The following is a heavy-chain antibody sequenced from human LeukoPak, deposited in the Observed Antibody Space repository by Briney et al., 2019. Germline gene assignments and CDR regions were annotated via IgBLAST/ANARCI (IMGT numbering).Heavy chain of an antibody. CDR1: GGSINSSNYY. Sequence: SETLSLTCTVSGGSINSSNYYWGWLRQPPERGLEWIGSMSYSESTYYNPSLKSRVTMSVDTSKNQFSLKLSSVTAADTAVYYCARGRYYYGSGSTLRASWFDPWGQGTLVTVSS. D-gene: IGHD3-10*01. V-gene: IGHV4-39*01. CDR3: ARGRYYYGSGSTLRASWFDP. CDR2: MSYSEST. J-gene: IGHJ5*02.